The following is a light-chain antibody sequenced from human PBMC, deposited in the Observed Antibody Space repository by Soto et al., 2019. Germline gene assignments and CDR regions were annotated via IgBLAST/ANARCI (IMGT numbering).Light chain of an antibody. V-gene: IGLV2-11*01. CDR2: DVS. J-gene: IGLJ1*01. CDR1: SSDVAGYNF. Sequence: QSVLTQPRSVSGSPGQSVTISCTGTSSDVAGYNFVSWYQQHPGKAPKLMIYDVSKRPSGVPDRFSGSKSGYTASLTTSGLQAEDEADYYCCSYAGSYNYVFGTGTKV. CDR3: CSYAGSYNYV.